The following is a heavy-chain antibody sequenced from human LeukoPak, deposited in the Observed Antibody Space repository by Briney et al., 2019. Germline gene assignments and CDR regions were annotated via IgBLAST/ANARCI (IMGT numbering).Heavy chain of an antibody. J-gene: IGHJ3*02. V-gene: IGHV1-8*01. CDR1: GYTFTSYD. Sequence: ASVKVSCKASGYTFTSYDINWVRQAPGQGLEWMGWMNPNSGNTVYAQKFQGRVTMTRNTSISTAYMELSSLRSEDTAVYYCARSGFTMIVDDAFDIWGQGTMVTVSS. D-gene: IGHD3-22*01. CDR2: MNPNSGNT. CDR3: ARSGFTMIVDDAFDI.